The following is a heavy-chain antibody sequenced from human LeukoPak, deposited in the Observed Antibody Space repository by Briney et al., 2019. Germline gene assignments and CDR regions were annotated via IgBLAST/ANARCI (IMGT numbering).Heavy chain of an antibody. Sequence: PGGSLRLSCAASGFTFSSYSMNWVRQAPGKGLEWVSYISSSSSTIYYADSVKGRFTISRDNAKNSLYLQMNSLRAEDTALYYCAKDSKGYSSGWDLDYWGQGTLVTVSS. D-gene: IGHD6-19*01. J-gene: IGHJ4*02. CDR2: ISSSSSTI. CDR3: AKDSKGYSSGWDLDY. V-gene: IGHV3-48*04. CDR1: GFTFSSYS.